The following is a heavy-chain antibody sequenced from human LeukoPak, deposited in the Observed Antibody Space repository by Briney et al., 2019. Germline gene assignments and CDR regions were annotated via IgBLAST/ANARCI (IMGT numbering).Heavy chain of an antibody. CDR2: ISSSSSFK. Sequence: GESLRLSCAASGFTFSSYSMNWVRQAPGKGLEWVSSISSSSSFKYYADSVKGRFTISRDNAKNSLFLQMNSLRAEDTAVYYCARGTTTYCTNGVCPHYYYGMDVWGQGTTVTVSS. CDR3: ARGTTTYCTNGVCPHYYYGMDV. V-gene: IGHV3-21*01. D-gene: IGHD2-8*01. J-gene: IGHJ6*02. CDR1: GFTFSSYS.